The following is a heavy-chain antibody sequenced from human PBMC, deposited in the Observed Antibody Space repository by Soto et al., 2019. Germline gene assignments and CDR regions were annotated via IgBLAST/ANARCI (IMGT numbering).Heavy chain of an antibody. D-gene: IGHD3-3*02. CDR2: ISYDGSNK. V-gene: IGHV3-30-3*01. Sequence: QVQLVESGGGVVQPGRSLSLSCAASGFTFSSYAMHWVRQAPGKGLEWVAVISYDGSNKYYADSVKGRFTISRDNSKNTLYLQMNSLRAEDTAVYYCAGHSWGQGTLVTVSS. CDR1: GFTFSSYA. CDR3: AGHS. J-gene: IGHJ5*02.